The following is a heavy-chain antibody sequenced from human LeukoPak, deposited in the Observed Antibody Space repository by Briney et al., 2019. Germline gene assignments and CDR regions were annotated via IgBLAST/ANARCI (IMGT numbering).Heavy chain of an antibody. Sequence: GGSLRLSCAASGFTFSSYGMHWVRQAPGKGLEWVAVISYDGSNKYYADSVKGRFTISRDNSNNMVDLQMNSLRVEDTAVYYCVRAVGVSARGYFGLWGRGTLVTVSS. J-gene: IGHJ2*01. D-gene: IGHD2-8*01. V-gene: IGHV3-30*03. CDR3: VRAVGVSARGYFGL. CDR1: GFTFSSYG. CDR2: ISYDGSNK.